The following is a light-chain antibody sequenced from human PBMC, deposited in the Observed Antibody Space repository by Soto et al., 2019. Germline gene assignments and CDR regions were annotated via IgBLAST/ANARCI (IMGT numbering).Light chain of an antibody. Sequence: IVLTQSPGTLSLSPGERATLSCRASQSVSSTYLAWYQQRPGQAPRLLIYGASSRATCIPDRFSGSGSGPDFTLTISRLEPDDFAVYFCQQYGRSPPFTFGQGTKVEIK. CDR2: GAS. CDR1: QSVSSTY. V-gene: IGKV3-20*01. CDR3: QQYGRSPPFT. J-gene: IGKJ2*01.